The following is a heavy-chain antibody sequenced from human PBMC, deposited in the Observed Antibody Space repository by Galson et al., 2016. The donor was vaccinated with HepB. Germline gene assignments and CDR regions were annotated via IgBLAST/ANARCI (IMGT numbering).Heavy chain of an antibody. CDR2: ISGTGSTI. CDR1: GFTFRTYN. Sequence: SLRLSCAASGFTFRTYNMNWVRQAPGKGPEWISFISGTGSTIYYTDSVKGRFTTSRDNARNSLDLQMNSLTGEDTAVYYCARGGNKFSAGSYITGWCQGTLVTVSS. V-gene: IGHV3-48*01. J-gene: IGHJ4*02. D-gene: IGHD3-10*01. CDR3: ARGGNKFSAGSYITG.